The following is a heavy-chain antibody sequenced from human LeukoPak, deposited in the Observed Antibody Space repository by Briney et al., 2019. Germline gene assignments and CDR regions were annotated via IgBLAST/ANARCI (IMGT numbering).Heavy chain of an antibody. Sequence: PSEALSLTCTVSGGPISTSSYYWGWIRQPPGKGLEWIGSLYHTGSTYYNPSLKSRVNISVDTSKNQFSLKLNSVTAADTAVYYCARQADFALVEMATIMFDYWGQGTLVTVSS. V-gene: IGHV4-39*01. CDR3: ARQADFALVEMATIMFDY. J-gene: IGHJ4*02. CDR2: LYHTGST. D-gene: IGHD5-24*01. CDR1: GGPISTSSYY.